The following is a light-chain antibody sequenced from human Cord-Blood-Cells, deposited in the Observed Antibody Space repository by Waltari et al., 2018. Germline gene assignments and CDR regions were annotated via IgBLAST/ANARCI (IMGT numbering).Light chain of an antibody. CDR3: AAWDDSLNGWV. Sequence: QSVLTQPPSASGTPWQRVTISCSGSSSNIGSNTVNWYQQLPGTPPTLLIYSNNQRPSGVPDRFSGSKSGTSASLAISGLQSEDEADYYCAAWDDSLNGWVFGGGTKLTVL. J-gene: IGLJ3*02. V-gene: IGLV1-44*01. CDR1: SSNIGSNT. CDR2: SNN.